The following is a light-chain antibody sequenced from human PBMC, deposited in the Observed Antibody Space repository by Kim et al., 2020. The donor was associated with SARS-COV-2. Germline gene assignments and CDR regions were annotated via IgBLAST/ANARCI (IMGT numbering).Light chain of an antibody. CDR3: LLSYGDTRKI. CDR1: TGTLTSGHF. V-gene: IGLV7-46*01. J-gene: IGLJ2*01. CDR2: NTD. Sequence: QAVVTQEPSLTVSPGGTVTLTCGSNTGTLTSGHFPYWFQQKPGQAPRALIYNTDYRYSWTPARFSGSLLGGKAALTLSDAQAEDEADYYCLLSYGDTRKIFGGGTQLT.